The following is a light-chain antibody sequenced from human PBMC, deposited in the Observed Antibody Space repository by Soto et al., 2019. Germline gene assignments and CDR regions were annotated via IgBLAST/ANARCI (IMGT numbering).Light chain of an antibody. V-gene: IGKV3-11*01. CDR2: NAS. CDR3: QQRSNWPLP. CDR1: QTVGSY. Sequence: EIVLTQSPATMSLSPGERATLSCRASQTVGSYLAWYQQKPGQAPRLLIYNASNRATGIPARFGGSGSGTDFTLTISSLETEDFAVYYCQQRSNWPLPFGGGTKVEIK. J-gene: IGKJ4*01.